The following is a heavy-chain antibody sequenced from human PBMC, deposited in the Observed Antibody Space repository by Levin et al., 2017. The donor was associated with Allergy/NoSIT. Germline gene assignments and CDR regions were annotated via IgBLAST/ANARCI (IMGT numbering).Heavy chain of an antibody. CDR3: ARDTSTCVEPVVYDAFDI. D-gene: IGHD2-2*01. CDR1: EFTFSSYW. CDR2: IKQDGSQK. Sequence: GGSLRLSCAASEFTFSSYWMSWVRQAPGKGLEWVANIKQDGSQKDYVDSVKGRFTISRDNAKNSLYLQMNSLRAEDTAVYYCARDTSTCVEPVVYDAFDIWGKGTMVTVS. J-gene: IGHJ3*02. V-gene: IGHV3-7*03.